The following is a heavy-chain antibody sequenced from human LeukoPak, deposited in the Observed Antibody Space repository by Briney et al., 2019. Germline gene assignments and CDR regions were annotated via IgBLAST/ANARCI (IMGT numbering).Heavy chain of an antibody. D-gene: IGHD2-2*01. Sequence: ASVKVSCKASGYTLTTYSISWVRQAPGQGLEWMGWISAYNGDTNYAQKFQGRVCMTTDTSTSTAYMELRSLRSDDTAVYYCARDFESCSSTNCYALFDYWGQGTLVTVSS. CDR3: ARDFESCSSTNCYALFDY. V-gene: IGHV1-18*01. J-gene: IGHJ4*02. CDR2: ISAYNGDT. CDR1: GYTLTTYS.